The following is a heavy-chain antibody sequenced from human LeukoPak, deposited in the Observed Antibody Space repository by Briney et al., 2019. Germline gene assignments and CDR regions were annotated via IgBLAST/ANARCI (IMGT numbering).Heavy chain of an antibody. CDR1: GASISRYY. CDR3: ARLRLFPDYFDY. J-gene: IGHJ4*02. CDR2: ISYSGST. V-gene: IGHV4-59*01. Sequence: SETLSLTCTVSGASISRYYWSWTRQPPGKGLEWIGSISYSGSTNYNPSLKSRVTISVDTSKNQFSLKLSSVTAADTAVYYCARLRLFPDYFDYWGQGTLVTVSS. D-gene: IGHD3-22*01.